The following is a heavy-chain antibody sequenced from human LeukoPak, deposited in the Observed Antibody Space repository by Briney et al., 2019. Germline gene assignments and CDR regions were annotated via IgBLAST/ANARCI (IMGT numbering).Heavy chain of an antibody. CDR3: ARFVPYYYDSSGYCPFDY. J-gene: IGHJ4*02. Sequence: ASVKVSCKASGYTFTSYGISWVRQAPGQGLAWMGWISAYNGNTNYAQKLQGRVTMTTDTSTSTAYMELRSLRSDDTAVYYCARFVPYYYDSSGYCPFDYWGQGTLVTVSS. CDR1: GYTFTSYG. CDR2: ISAYNGNT. V-gene: IGHV1-18*01. D-gene: IGHD3-22*01.